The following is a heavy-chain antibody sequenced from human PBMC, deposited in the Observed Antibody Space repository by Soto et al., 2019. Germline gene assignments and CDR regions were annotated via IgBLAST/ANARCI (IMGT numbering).Heavy chain of an antibody. J-gene: IGHJ4*02. CDR3: EREGGYVDY. CDR1: GGTIRISSHY. V-gene: IGHV4-39*02. CDR2: IDESGDS. Sequence: PSETLSLTCTVSGGTIRISSHYWGWIRQSPGTGLEWIGSIDESGDSYYNPSLKSRVTISVDTSKNQFSLKLISVTGADSAIYYCEREGGYVDYWGQVTLVTVSX. D-gene: IGHD1-1*01.